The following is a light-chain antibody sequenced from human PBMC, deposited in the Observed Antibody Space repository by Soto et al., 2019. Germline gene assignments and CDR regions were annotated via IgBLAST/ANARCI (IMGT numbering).Light chain of an antibody. J-gene: IGKJ5*01. CDR3: QQYYRSSIT. Sequence: DIQMTQSPSTLSASVGDRVTITCRASQSLNNYLDWYQQKPGKAPKLLIYDASTLEPGVPSRFSGTGSGTEFTLTISSLQPEEFATYYCQQYYRSSITFGQGTRLEIK. CDR1: QSLNNY. V-gene: IGKV1-5*01. CDR2: DAS.